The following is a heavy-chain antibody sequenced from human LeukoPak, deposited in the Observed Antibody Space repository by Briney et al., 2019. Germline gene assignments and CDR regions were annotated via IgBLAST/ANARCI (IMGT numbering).Heavy chain of an antibody. J-gene: IGHJ4*02. D-gene: IGHD2-15*01. CDR1: GYTFIGYY. CDR3: ARGYCTGGSCSVVDD. Sequence: GASVTVSCKASGYTFIGYYIHWVRQARGHGLEWMGWIKPNTGGTNYAQRFQGRGTVTRDTSISTAYMELSGLKSDDTAVYYCARGYCTGGSCSVVDDWGQGTLVSVSS. V-gene: IGHV1-2*02. CDR2: IKPNTGGT.